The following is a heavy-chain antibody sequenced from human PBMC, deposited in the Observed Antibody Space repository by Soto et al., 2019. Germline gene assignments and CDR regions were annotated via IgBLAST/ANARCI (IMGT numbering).Heavy chain of an antibody. V-gene: IGHV3-23*01. CDR2: ISGSGGST. CDR3: AKDRGVEGVDWLLDSIY. J-gene: IGHJ4*02. D-gene: IGHD3-9*01. Sequence: GGSLRLSCAASGFTFSSYAMSWVRQAPGKGLEWVSAISGSGGSTYYADSVKGRFTISRDNSKNTLYLQMNSLRAEDTAVYYCAKDRGVEGVDWLLDSIYWGQGTLVTVSS. CDR1: GFTFSSYA.